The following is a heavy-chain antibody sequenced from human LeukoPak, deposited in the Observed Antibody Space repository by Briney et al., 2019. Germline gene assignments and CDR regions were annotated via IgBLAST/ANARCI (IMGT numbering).Heavy chain of an antibody. D-gene: IGHD6-19*01. Sequence: GGSLRLSCAASGLTFSTYWMRWVRQAPGKGLEWVADIKQDGSEKYYVDSVKGRFTISRDNAKNSLYLQINSLRAEDTAVYYCAAWLAPFDFWGQGTLVTVSS. J-gene: IGHJ4*02. CDR1: GLTFSTYW. CDR3: AAWLAPFDF. V-gene: IGHV3-7*02. CDR2: IKQDGSEK.